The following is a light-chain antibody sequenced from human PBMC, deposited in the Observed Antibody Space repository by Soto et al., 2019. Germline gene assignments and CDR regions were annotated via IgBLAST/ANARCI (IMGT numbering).Light chain of an antibody. Sequence: EVVMTQSPATLSVSPGERATLSCRASQSVSSTLAWYQQKPGQAPRLLIYGASTRATGIPASFSGSGSGTEFTLTISCLQSEDFAVDYCQQYSTWPLTFGGGTKVEIK. CDR2: GAS. CDR1: QSVSST. V-gene: IGKV3-15*01. CDR3: QQYSTWPLT. J-gene: IGKJ4*01.